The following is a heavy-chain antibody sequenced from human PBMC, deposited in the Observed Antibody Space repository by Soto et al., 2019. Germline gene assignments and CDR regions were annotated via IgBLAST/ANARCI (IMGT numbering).Heavy chain of an antibody. Sequence: SETLSLTCTVSGGSISSSSYYWGWIRQPPGKGLEWIGSIYYSGSTYYNPSLKSRVTISVDTSKKQLSLKLSSVTAADTAVYYCARRCSSSWYGWFDPWGQGTLVTVSS. CDR3: ARRCSSSWYGWFDP. CDR1: GGSISSSSYY. D-gene: IGHD6-13*01. V-gene: IGHV4-39*01. CDR2: IYYSGST. J-gene: IGHJ5*02.